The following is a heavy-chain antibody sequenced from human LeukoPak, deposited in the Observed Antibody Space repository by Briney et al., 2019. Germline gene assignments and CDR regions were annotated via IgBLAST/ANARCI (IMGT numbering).Heavy chain of an antibody. CDR2: INPNGSST. V-gene: IGHV1-46*03. D-gene: IGHD2-2*01. Sequence: ASVKVSCKASGYTFTSYYMHWVRQPPGQGLEWMGIINPNGSSTSYAQKFQGRVTMTRDTSTSRVYMELRSLRSEDTAVYYCARGPDIVVVPAATYYYYYMDVWGKGTTVTVSS. CDR1: GYTFTSYY. CDR3: ARGPDIVVVPAATYYYYYMDV. J-gene: IGHJ6*03.